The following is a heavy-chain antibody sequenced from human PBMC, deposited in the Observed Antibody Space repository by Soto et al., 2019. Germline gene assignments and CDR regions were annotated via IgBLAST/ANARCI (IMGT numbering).Heavy chain of an antibody. CDR2: IYSDGSRA. V-gene: IGHV3-74*01. CDR3: ARGLWEFVSDY. J-gene: IGHJ4*02. D-gene: IGHD3-16*01. CDR1: GFTFSSYW. Sequence: PVGSLRLSCAASGFTFSSYWMHWVRQAPGKGLMWVSHIYSDGSRAYYADPVKGRFTISRDNAKNTLYLQMNSLRAEDTAVYYCARGLWEFVSDYWGQGTLVTVSS.